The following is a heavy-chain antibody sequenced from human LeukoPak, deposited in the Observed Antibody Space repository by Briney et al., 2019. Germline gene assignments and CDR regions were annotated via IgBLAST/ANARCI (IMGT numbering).Heavy chain of an antibody. J-gene: IGHJ4*02. CDR1: GFIFTNYN. Sequence: GGSLRLSCAASGFIFTNYNLNWVRQAPGKGLEWISSISGGSTYIYYADSVRGRFTISRDNAKNSLYLQMNSLRAEDTAVYYCARDIMVYAIPYFDYWGQGTLVTVSS. V-gene: IGHV3-21*01. D-gene: IGHD2-8*01. CDR2: ISGGSTYI. CDR3: ARDIMVYAIPYFDY.